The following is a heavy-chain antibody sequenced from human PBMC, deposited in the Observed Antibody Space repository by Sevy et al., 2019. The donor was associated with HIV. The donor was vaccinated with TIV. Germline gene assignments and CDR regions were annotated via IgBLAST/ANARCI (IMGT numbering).Heavy chain of an antibody. J-gene: IGHJ3*01. Sequence: SETLSLTCAVSGGSISTGGFSWNWIRQPPGKGLEWIGRIYRTGNTYYNPSLGSRVSISVDRSKNQFSLKLSSVTAADTAVYYCVRGPSYGYVSYGFDVWGQGTMVTVSS. D-gene: IGHD3-16*01. CDR2: IYRTGNT. V-gene: IGHV4-30-2*01. CDR1: GGSISTGGFS. CDR3: VRGPSYGYVSYGFDV.